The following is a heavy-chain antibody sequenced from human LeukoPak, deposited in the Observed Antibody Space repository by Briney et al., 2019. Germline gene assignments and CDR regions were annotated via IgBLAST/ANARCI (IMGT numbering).Heavy chain of an antibody. J-gene: IGHJ4*02. CDR3: AKDLAPADTATLLSDY. D-gene: IGHD5-18*01. CDR1: GFTFSDYY. V-gene: IGHV3-11*04. Sequence: GGSLRLSCAASGFTFSDYYMSWIRQAPGKGLEWVSYISSSGSTIYYADSVKGRFTISRDNSKNTLYLQMNSLRAEDTAVYYCAKDLAPADTATLLSDYWGQGTLVTVSS. CDR2: ISSSGSTI.